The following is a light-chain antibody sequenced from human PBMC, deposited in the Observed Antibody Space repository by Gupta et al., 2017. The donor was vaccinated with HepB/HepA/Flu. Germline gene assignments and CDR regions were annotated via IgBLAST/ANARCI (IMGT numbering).Light chain of an antibody. CDR2: GTA. CDR3: KQYANSFT. CDR1: KSVSSSY. Sequence: IVLTQSTGTLSLSPGERATLFCRASKSVSSSYLAWYQQKPGQAPRLLIYGTANRATGIPDRFSGSGSGTDFTLTISSLEPEDFTVYSCKQYANSFTCGPETKVEIK. V-gene: IGKV3-20*01. J-gene: IGKJ3*01.